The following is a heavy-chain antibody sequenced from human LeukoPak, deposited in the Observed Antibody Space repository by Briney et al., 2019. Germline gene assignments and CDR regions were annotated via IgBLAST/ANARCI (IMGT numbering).Heavy chain of an antibody. D-gene: IGHD6-19*01. J-gene: IGHJ4*02. CDR2: INGGGEST. Sequence: GGSLRLSCAASGFTFSSYVMSWVRQAPGKGLEWVSSINGGGESTNYADSVQGRFTISRDNSRNTLDLQMNSLTAEDTATYYCAKGSTHSSGWFHEYWGQGTLITVSS. V-gene: IGHV3-23*01. CDR1: GFTFSSYV. CDR3: AKGSTHSSGWFHEY.